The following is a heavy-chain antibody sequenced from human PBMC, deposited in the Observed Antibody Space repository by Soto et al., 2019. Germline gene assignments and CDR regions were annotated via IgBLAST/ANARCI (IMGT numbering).Heavy chain of an antibody. V-gene: IGHV4-59*01. Sequence: QVQLQESGPGLVLPSETLSLTCTVSGGSMNSYYWTWVRQPHGKGLEWIGYVYDSGTSKYNASLESRITMSLDKSRNQFSLSLSYVTAADTAVYFCARYSPPKKSFDSNPGWLDPWGQGTLVAVSS. CDR3: ARYSPPKKSFDSNPGWLDP. J-gene: IGHJ5*02. CDR1: GGSMNSYY. CDR2: VYDSGTS. D-gene: IGHD2-21*01.